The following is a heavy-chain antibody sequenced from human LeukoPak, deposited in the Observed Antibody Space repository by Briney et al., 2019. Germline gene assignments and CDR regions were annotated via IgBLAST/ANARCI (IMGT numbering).Heavy chain of an antibody. CDR2: ISSHSSYI. J-gene: IGHJ6*02. CDR1: GFTFISYS. V-gene: IGHV3-21*01. Sequence: GGSLRLSCAASGFTFISYSMNWVRRAPGKGLEWVSSISSHSSYIYYADSVKGRLTISRDNAKNSLYLQMDSLRAEDTAVYYCARQDYYAMDVWGQGTTLTVSS. CDR3: ARQDYYAMDV.